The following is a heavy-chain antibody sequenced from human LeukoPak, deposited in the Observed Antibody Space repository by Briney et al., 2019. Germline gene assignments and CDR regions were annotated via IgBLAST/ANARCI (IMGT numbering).Heavy chain of an antibody. D-gene: IGHD4-17*01. CDR3: ARHYRRHGDYPSDY. CDR2: IYYSGST. V-gene: IGHV4-39*01. Sequence: SETLSLTCTVSGGSISSSSYYWGWIRQPPGKGLEWIGSIYYSGSTYYNPSLKSRVTISVDTSKNQFSLKLSSVTAADTAVYYCARHYRRHGDYPSDYWGQGTLVTVSS. J-gene: IGHJ4*02. CDR1: GGSISSSSYY.